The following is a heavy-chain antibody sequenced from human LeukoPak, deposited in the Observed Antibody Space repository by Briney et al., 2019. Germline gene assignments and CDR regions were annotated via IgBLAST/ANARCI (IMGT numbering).Heavy chain of an antibody. D-gene: IGHD3-3*01. J-gene: IGHJ2*01. CDR3: ARVRSYYDFWSGYPHWYFDL. Sequence: SETLSLTCAVYGGSFSGYYWSWIRQPPGKGLEWIGEINHSGSTNYNPSLKSRVTISVVTSKNQFSLKLSSVTAADTAVYYCARVRSYYDFWSGYPHWYFDLWGRGTLVTVSS. V-gene: IGHV4-34*01. CDR2: INHSGST. CDR1: GGSFSGYY.